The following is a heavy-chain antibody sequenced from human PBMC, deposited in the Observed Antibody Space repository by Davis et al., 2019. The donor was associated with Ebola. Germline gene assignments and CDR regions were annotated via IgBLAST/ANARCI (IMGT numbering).Heavy chain of an antibody. CDR2: INHSGST. CDR3: ARVVFVAGATPSWYFDL. D-gene: IGHD2-15*01. Sequence: MPSETLSLTCTVSGGSISSGGYYWSWIRQHPGKGLEWIGEINHSGSTNYNPSLKSRVTISVDTSKNQFSLKLSSVTAADTAVYYCARVVFVAGATPSWYFDLWGRGTLVTVSP. CDR1: GGSISSGGYY. J-gene: IGHJ2*01. V-gene: IGHV4-39*07.